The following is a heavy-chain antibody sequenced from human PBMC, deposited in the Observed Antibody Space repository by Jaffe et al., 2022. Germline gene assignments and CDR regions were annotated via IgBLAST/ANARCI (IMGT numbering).Heavy chain of an antibody. CDR3: AREGYCGGYTCFDF. CDR1: GYTFTGYF. CDR2: LNPNSAAT. D-gene: IGHD2-21*01. V-gene: IGHV1-2*06. J-gene: IGHJ5*01. Sequence: QVHLVQSGAELKKPGASVKVSCKASGYTFTGYFIHWVRQAPGQGLEWMGRLNPNSAATNYAQNFQGRVTMTRDTSISTVYMELSGLRSDDTAVFYCAREGYCGGYTCFDFWGQGTLVAVSS.